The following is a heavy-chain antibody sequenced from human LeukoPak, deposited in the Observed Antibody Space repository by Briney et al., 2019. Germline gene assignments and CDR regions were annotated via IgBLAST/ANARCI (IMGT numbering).Heavy chain of an antibody. CDR3: ARLIAVAGTDY. CDR2: ISYDGSNI. V-gene: IGHV3-30-3*01. D-gene: IGHD6-19*01. J-gene: IGHJ4*02. Sequence: GGSLRLSCAASGFTFSSYAMHWVRQAPGKGLEWVAVISYDGSNIYYADSVKGRFTISRDNSKNTLYLQMNSLRAEDTAVYYCARLIAVAGTDYWGQGTLVTVSS. CDR1: GFTFSSYA.